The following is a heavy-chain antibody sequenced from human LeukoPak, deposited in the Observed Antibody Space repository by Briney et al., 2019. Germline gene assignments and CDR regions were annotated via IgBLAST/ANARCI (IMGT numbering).Heavy chain of an antibody. D-gene: IGHD1-1*01. CDR1: GFTFSRYW. J-gene: IGHJ4*02. Sequence: GGSLRLSCAASGFTFSRYWMTWVRQAPGKGLEWVANIKEDGSENSYVESVKGRFTISRDNAKNSLYLQLNSLRAEDTAIYFCARQRYSDYWGQGTLVTVSS. CDR3: ARQRYSDY. CDR2: IKEDGSEN. V-gene: IGHV3-7*01.